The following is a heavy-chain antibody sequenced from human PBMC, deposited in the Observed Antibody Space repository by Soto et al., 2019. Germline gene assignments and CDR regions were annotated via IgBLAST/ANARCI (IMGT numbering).Heavy chain of an antibody. Sequence: SETLSLTCTVSGGSISSTSYYWGWIRQPPGKGLEWIGTIYYNGCTYYNPSLKSRVTISVDTSKNQFFLKLSSVTAADTAVYYCARHYDILTGYYPPLEYWGQGTLVTVSS. CDR1: GGSISSTSYY. CDR2: IYYNGCT. D-gene: IGHD3-9*01. J-gene: IGHJ4*02. V-gene: IGHV4-39*01. CDR3: ARHYDILTGYYPPLEY.